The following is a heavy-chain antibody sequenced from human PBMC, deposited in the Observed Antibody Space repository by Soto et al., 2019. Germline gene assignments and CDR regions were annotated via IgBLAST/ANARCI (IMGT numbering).Heavy chain of an antibody. Sequence: SETLSLTCTVSGGSISSYYWSWIRQPPGKGLEWIGYIYYSGSTNYNPSLKSRVTISVDTSKNQFSLKLSSVTAADTAVYYCARMRTVYQLLSPDFDYWGQGTLVTVSS. D-gene: IGHD2-2*01. CDR2: IYYSGST. V-gene: IGHV4-59*01. CDR3: ARMRTVYQLLSPDFDY. CDR1: GGSISSYY. J-gene: IGHJ4*02.